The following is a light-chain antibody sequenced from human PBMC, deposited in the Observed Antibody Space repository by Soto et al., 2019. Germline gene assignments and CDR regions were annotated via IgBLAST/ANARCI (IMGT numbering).Light chain of an antibody. CDR2: NAS. Sequence: IQMTQSPSTLSASVGDRVTITCRSSQSISYYLAWYQKKPGKAPKVLIWNASSLQSGVPSRFSGSGSGTYFTLTITGLQAEDFATYYCQQTYIFPWTFGQGTKVDIK. CDR3: QQTYIFPWT. J-gene: IGKJ1*01. CDR1: QSISYY. V-gene: IGKV1-39*01.